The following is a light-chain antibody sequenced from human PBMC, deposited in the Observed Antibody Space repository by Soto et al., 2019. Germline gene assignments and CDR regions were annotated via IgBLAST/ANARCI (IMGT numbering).Light chain of an antibody. CDR3: QQLKSYPIT. CDR2: AAS. V-gene: IGKV1-9*01. J-gene: IGKJ5*01. Sequence: DIQXTXXPXFLSASVGDRVTITCRASQGISTYLAWYQQKPGKAPKVLIYAASTLQGGVPSRFRGSGSETEFTLTISSLQPEDFATYYCQQLKSYPITFGQGTRLAIK. CDR1: QGISTY.